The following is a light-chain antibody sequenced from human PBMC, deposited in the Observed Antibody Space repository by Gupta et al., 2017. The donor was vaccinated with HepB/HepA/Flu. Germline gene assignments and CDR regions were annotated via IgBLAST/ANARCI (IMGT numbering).Light chain of an antibody. Sequence: QSALTQPASVSGSPGPSITISCTGTSSDVGGYNYVYWYQQHPGKAPKLMIYDVSNRPSGVSNRFSGSKSGNTASLTISGLQAEDEADYYCSSYTSSSPDVVFGGGTKLTVL. CDR3: SSYTSSSPDVV. V-gene: IGLV2-14*01. CDR2: DVS. CDR1: SSDVGGYNY. J-gene: IGLJ2*01.